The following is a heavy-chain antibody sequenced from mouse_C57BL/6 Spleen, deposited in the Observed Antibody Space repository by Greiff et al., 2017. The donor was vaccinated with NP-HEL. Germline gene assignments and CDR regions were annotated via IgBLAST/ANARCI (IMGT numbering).Heavy chain of an antibody. CDR2: INPSSGCT. CDR1: GYTFTSYW. CDR3: AKNYYALDY. V-gene: IGHV1-7*01. Sequence: QVQLQQPGAELAKPGASVKLSCKASGYTFTSYWMHWVKQRPGQGLEWIGYINPSSGCTNYNQKFKDKATLTADKSSSTAYMQLISLTYEDAAVYYCAKNYYALDYWGQGTSVTVSS. J-gene: IGHJ4*01.